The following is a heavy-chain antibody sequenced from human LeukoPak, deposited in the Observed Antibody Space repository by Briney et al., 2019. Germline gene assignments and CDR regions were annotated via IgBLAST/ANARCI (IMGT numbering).Heavy chain of an antibody. V-gene: IGHV3-15*01. D-gene: IGHD3-3*01. Sequence: PGGSLRLSCAASGFTFSNAWMSWVRQAPGKGLEWVGRIKSKTDGGTTDYAAPVKGRFTVSRDDSKNTLYLQMNSLKTEDTAVYYCTTLYDFWSGLVNDYWGQGTLVTVSS. J-gene: IGHJ4*02. CDR3: TTLYDFWSGLVNDY. CDR2: IKSKTDGGTT. CDR1: GFTFSNAW.